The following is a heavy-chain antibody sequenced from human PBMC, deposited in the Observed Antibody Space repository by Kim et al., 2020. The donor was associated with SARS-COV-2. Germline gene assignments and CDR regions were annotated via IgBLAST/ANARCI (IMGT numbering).Heavy chain of an antibody. CDR1: GFTFSSYG. CDR2: ISYDGSNK. Sequence: GGSLRLSCAASGFTFSSYGMHWVRPAPGKGLEWVAVISYDGSNKYYADSVKGRFTISRDNSKNTLYLQMNSLRAEDTAVYYCAKEFGMTAAAGYYYYYGMDVWGQGTTVTVSS. CDR3: AKEFGMTAAAGYYYYYGMDV. V-gene: IGHV3-30*18. D-gene: IGHD6-13*01. J-gene: IGHJ6*02.